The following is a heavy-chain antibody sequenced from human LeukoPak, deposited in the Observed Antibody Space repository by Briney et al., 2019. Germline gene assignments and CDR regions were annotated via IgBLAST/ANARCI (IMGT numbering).Heavy chain of an antibody. CDR3: ASPRGGGTHDDFDF. J-gene: IGHJ4*02. V-gene: IGHV3-48*01. Sequence: GGSLRLSCVASRFSYSTYRMNGVPHAAGKALEWVSYVNNSASTKYYADSVGGLFTVSRDNAKNSLYLQMKSLRAEDSGVYYCASPRGGGTHDDFDFWGRGTLVTVSS. CDR2: VNNSASTK. D-gene: IGHD1-1*01. CDR1: RFSYSTYR.